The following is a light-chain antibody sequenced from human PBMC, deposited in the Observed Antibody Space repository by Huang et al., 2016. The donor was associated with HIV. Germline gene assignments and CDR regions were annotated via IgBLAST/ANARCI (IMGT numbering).Light chain of an antibody. CDR1: LGISSA. J-gene: IGKJ3*01. V-gene: IGKV1D-13*01. Sequence: AIQLTQSPSSLSASVGDRVTITCRASLGISSALAWYQQKPGKAPNLLIYDASSLESGGPSRFSGSGSGTEFTLTISSLQPEDFATYYCQQFNNYPRSFGPGTKVDLK. CDR2: DAS. CDR3: QQFNNYPRS.